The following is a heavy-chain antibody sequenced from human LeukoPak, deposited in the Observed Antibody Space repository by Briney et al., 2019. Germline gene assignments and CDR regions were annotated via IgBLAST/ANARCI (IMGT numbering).Heavy chain of an antibody. J-gene: IGHJ4*02. CDR2: ISSSGSTI. V-gene: IGHV3-11*04. Sequence: PGGSLRLSCAASGFTFSDYYMSWIRQAPGKGLEWVSYISSSGSTIYYADSVKGRFSISRDNSKNTFYLQMNSLRAEDTAVYYCAGSVAYCGGDRRLGDYWGQGTLVTVSS. CDR1: GFTFSDYY. CDR3: AGSVAYCGGDRRLGDY. D-gene: IGHD2-21*02.